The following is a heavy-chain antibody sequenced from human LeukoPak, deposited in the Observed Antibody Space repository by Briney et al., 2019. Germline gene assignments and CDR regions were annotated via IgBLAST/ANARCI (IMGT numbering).Heavy chain of an antibody. CDR1: GGSFSGYY. CDR3: ARVSGYQPWADAFDI. Sequence: SETLSLTCAVYGGSFSGYYWSWIRQPPGKGLEWIGEINHSGSTNYNPSLKSRVTISVDTSKNQFSLKLSSVTAADTAVYYCARVSGYQPWADAFDIWGQGTMVTVSS. V-gene: IGHV4-34*01. D-gene: IGHD3-3*01. CDR2: INHSGST. J-gene: IGHJ3*02.